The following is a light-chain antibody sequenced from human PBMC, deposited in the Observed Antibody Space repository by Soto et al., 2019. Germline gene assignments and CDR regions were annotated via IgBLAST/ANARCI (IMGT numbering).Light chain of an antibody. V-gene: IGKV1-6*01. CDR3: LQDYDYPWT. CDR2: AAS. Sequence: AIQMTQSPSSLSASVGDRVTVTCRASQGVGNDLGWYQHKPGKAPKLLIFAASTLQTWVPSRFSGSASGTDFTLTISGLQTEDSATYSCLQDYDYPWTFGQATKVEVK. CDR1: QGVGND. J-gene: IGKJ1*01.